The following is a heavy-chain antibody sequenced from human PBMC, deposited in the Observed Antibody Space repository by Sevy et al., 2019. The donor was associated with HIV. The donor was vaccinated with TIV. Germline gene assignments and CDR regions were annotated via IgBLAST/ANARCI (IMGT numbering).Heavy chain of an antibody. CDR3: ARGRGIDCSSTSCYLFYYYYGMDV. V-gene: IGHV3-11*01. J-gene: IGHJ6*02. D-gene: IGHD2-2*01. CDR2: ISSSGSTI. Sequence: GGSLRLSCAASGFTFSDYYMSWIRQAPGKGLEWVSYISSSGSTIYYADSVKGRFTISRDNAKNSLYLQMNSLRAEDTAVYYGARGRGIDCSSTSCYLFYYYYGMDVWGQGTTVTVSS. CDR1: GFTFSDYY.